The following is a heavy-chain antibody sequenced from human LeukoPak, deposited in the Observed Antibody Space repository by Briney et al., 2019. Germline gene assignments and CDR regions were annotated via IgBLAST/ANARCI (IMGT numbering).Heavy chain of an antibody. V-gene: IGHV1-2*02. D-gene: IGHD2-15*01. J-gene: IGHJ4*02. CDR3: ARVPKLVVVAATPLDY. CDR1: GYTFTGYY. Sequence: ASVRVSCKASGYTFTGYYMHWVRQAPGQGLEWMGWINPNSGGTNYAQKFQGRVTMTRDTSISTAYMELSRLRSDDTAVYYCARVPKLVVVAATPLDYWGQGTLVTVSS. CDR2: INPNSGGT.